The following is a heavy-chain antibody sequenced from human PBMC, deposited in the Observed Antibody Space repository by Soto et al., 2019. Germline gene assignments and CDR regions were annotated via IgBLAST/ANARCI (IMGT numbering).Heavy chain of an antibody. V-gene: IGHV5-51*01. CDR2: IYPGDSDT. Sequence: GESLKISCNGSGYIFTSYWIGWVRQMPGKGLEWMGIIYPGDSDTRYSPSFQGQVTISADKSISTAYLQWSSLKASDTAMYYCARHVSSGYDYRYYYYGMDVWGQGTTVTVSS. CDR1: GYIFTSYW. D-gene: IGHD5-12*01. CDR3: ARHVSSGYDYRYYYYGMDV. J-gene: IGHJ6*02.